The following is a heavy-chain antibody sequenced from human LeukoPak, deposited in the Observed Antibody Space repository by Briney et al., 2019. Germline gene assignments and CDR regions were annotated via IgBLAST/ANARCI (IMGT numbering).Heavy chain of an antibody. D-gene: IGHD6-19*01. J-gene: IGHJ3*02. CDR3: ARGSWPGQWLVTDAFDI. CDR1: GFTFSSYS. Sequence: GGSLRLSCAASGFTFSSYSMNWVRQAPGKGLEWVANIKPDGSQIYYVDSVKGRFTISRDNAENSLYLQMNSLRAEDTGVYYCARGSWPGQWLVTDAFDIWGQGTMVTVSS. CDR2: IKPDGSQI. V-gene: IGHV3-7*01.